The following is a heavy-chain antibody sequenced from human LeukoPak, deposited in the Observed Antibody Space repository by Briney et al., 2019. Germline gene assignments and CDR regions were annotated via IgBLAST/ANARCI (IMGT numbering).Heavy chain of an antibody. CDR3: ARDYAGSPDY. J-gene: IGHJ4*02. V-gene: IGHV3-74*03. D-gene: IGHD3-10*01. Sequence: GGSLRLSCTASGFTFRTYWINWVRQSPGKGLVWVALINGDGSTTTHADSVKGRFTISRDNCKSTAYLQMNSLRDEDTAVYFCARDYAGSPDYWGQGTLSPSPQ. CDR1: GFTFRTYW. CDR2: INGDGSTT.